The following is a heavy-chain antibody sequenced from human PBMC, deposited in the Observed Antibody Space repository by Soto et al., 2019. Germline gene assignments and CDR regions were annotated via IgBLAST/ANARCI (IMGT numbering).Heavy chain of an antibody. CDR3: AKVGVFRNGYMGVVRGDF. CDR2: VSDGGTST. D-gene: IGHD3-10*01. CDR1: GFSFSSYL. Sequence: EVQLLESGGDLVQPGGSLRLSCAASGFSFSSYLMSWVRQAPGKGLEWVSTVSDGGTSTYYADSVKGRFTISRDNSKNTLYLQMNNLRADDTAVYYCAKVGVFRNGYMGVVRGDFWGQGTLVTVSS. J-gene: IGHJ4*02. V-gene: IGHV3-23*01.